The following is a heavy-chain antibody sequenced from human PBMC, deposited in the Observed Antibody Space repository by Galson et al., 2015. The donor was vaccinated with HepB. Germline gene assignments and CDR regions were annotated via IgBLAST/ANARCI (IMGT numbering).Heavy chain of an antibody. J-gene: IGHJ4*02. CDR1: GGTFSSYA. V-gene: IGHV1-69*01. Sequence: QSGAEVKKPGESLKISCNASGGTFSSYAISWVRQAPGQGLEWMGGIIPIFGIANYAQKFQGRVTITADESTSTAYMELSSLRSEDTAVYYCARVEEDSSSSEGYWGQGTLVTVSS. CDR3: ARVEEDSSSSEGY. D-gene: IGHD6-6*01. CDR2: IIPIFGIA.